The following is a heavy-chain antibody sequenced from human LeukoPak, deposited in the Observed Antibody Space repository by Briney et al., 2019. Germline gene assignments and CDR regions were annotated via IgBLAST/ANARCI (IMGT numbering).Heavy chain of an antibody. Sequence: PGRSLRLSCAASGFTFSSYAMHWVRQAPGGGLEWVAFISYDGSEKYYADAVKGRFTISRDNSKNTLYLQMNSLRADDTALYYCVKDRDLQWGDCFDPWGQGTLVTVSS. CDR2: ISYDGSEK. J-gene: IGHJ5*02. CDR3: VKDRDLQWGDCFDP. CDR1: GFTFSSYA. V-gene: IGHV3-30*18. D-gene: IGHD2-8*01.